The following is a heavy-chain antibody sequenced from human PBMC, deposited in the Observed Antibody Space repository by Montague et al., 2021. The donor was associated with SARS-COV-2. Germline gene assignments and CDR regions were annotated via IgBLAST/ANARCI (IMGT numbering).Heavy chain of an antibody. CDR3: ARGDHPQSASWYFFDT. Sequence: SETLSLTCTVSGGSINYYYWHWLRQSAAKELEWIGRIYSSGNANYSPSLKSRVTMSVDTSQNQFSLKLNSLTAADTAVYYCARGDHPQSASWYFFDTWGQGALVTVSS. D-gene: IGHD6-13*01. CDR1: GGSINYYY. CDR2: IYSSGNA. V-gene: IGHV4-4*07. J-gene: IGHJ4*02.